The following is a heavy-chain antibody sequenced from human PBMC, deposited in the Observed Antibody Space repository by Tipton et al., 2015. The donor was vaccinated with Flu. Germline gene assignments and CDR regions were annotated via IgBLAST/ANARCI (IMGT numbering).Heavy chain of an antibody. J-gene: IGHJ4*02. D-gene: IGHD7-27*01. Sequence: SLRLSCAASGFTFSNYEMNWVRQAPGKGLEWLSYISSSGNTISYADSARGRFTISRDNTKKSLYLQLSSLRAEDTAIYYCATLTGDDYWGQGIMVTVSS. CDR2: ISSSGNTI. CDR3: ATLTGDDY. CDR1: GFTFSNYE. V-gene: IGHV3-48*03.